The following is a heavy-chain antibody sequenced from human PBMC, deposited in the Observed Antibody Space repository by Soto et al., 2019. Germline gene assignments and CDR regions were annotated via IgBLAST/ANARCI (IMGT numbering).Heavy chain of an antibody. Sequence: GGSLRLSCAASGFTFSSYWMSWVRQAPGKGLEWVANIKQDGSEKYYVDSVKGRFTISRDNAKNSLYLQMNSLRAEDTTVYYCARGGGPTRIKKSKHNWFDPWGQGTLVTVSS. CDR3: ARGGGPTRIKKSKHNWFDP. CDR1: GFTFSSYW. J-gene: IGHJ5*02. D-gene: IGHD1-1*01. V-gene: IGHV3-7*04. CDR2: IKQDGSEK.